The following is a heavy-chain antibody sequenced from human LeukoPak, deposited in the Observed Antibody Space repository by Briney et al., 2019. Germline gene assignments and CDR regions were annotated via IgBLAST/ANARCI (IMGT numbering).Heavy chain of an antibody. CDR3: ARSNVEMATIN. D-gene: IGHD5-24*01. J-gene: IGHJ4*02. V-gene: IGHV4-59*01. CDR2: IYHSGST. CDR1: GDSITTAY. Sequence: SETLSLTCTVSGDSITTAYWSWIRQPPGKGLEWIGYIYHSGSTVYNPSLKSRVTLSLDTSKNQLSLKLTSVTAADTAVYYCARSNVEMATINWGQGTLVTVSS.